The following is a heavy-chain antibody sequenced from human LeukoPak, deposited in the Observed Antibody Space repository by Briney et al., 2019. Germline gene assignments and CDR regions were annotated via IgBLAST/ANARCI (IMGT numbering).Heavy chain of an antibody. V-gene: IGHV3-15*01. J-gene: IGHJ6*03. CDR2: IRSKTDGGTT. CDR1: GFTFSDAW. CDR3: TSGREDSSSSEYYYYYMDV. Sequence: PGGSLRLSCEVSGFTFSDAWMSWVRQAPGKGLKWVARIRSKTDGGTTDYAAPVRGRFTISRDDSKSIAYLQMNSLKTEDTAVYYCTSGREDSSSSEYYYYYMDVWGKGTTVTVSS. D-gene: IGHD6-6*01.